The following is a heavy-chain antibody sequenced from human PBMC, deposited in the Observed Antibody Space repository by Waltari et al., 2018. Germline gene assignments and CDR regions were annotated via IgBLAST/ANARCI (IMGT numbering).Heavy chain of an antibody. V-gene: IGHV1-69*08. Sequence: QVQLVQSGAEVKKPGSSVKVSCKASGGTFSSYAISWVRQAPGQGLEWMGRIIPIFGTANYAQKFQGKVTITAEKSTRTAYMELSSLRSEDTAVYYCASKTGDDWANFYYYYYGMDVWGQGTTVTVSS. CDR2: IIPIFGTA. CDR3: ASKTGDDWANFYYYYYGMDV. J-gene: IGHJ6*02. D-gene: IGHD2-21*02. CDR1: GGTFSSYA.